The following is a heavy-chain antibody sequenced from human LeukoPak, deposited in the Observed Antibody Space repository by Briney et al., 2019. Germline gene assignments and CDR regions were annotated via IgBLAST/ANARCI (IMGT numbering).Heavy chain of an antibody. D-gene: IGHD1-26*01. J-gene: IGHJ4*02. V-gene: IGHV3-48*03. CDR1: GFTFNDYE. CDR3: ARETTTLDY. CDR2: ISSSGRTI. Sequence: PGGSLRLSCAASGFTFNDYEMNWVRQAPGKGLEWVSYISSSGRTIFYADSVKGRFTISRGNSKNTLYLQMNSLRAEDTAVYYCARETTTLDYWGQGTLVTVSS.